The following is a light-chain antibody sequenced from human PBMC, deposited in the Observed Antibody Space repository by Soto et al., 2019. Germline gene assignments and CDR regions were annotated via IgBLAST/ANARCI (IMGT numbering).Light chain of an antibody. CDR1: QGISSY. J-gene: IGKJ4*01. CDR3: QQLNSYPWLT. CDR2: AAS. V-gene: IGKV1-9*01. Sequence: DIQLTQSPSFLSASVGDRVTITCRASQGISSYLAWYQQKLGKAPKLLIYAASTLQSGVPSRFSGSGSGTEFTLTISSLQPEDFATYYCQQLNSYPWLTFGGGTKVEIK.